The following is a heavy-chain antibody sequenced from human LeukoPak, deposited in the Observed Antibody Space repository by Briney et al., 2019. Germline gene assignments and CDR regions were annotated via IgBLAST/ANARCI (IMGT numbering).Heavy chain of an antibody. J-gene: IGHJ4*02. Sequence: GGSLRLSCEASGFTFSSYGMHWVRQAPGKGLEWVAVVWNDGTKKYYADSVKGRFTISRDKSKNTLYLQMSSLRAEDTAVYYCAKDSTRLAVAGTDLDYWGQGTLVTVSS. D-gene: IGHD6-19*01. CDR1: GFTFSSYG. CDR3: AKDSTRLAVAGTDLDY. V-gene: IGHV3-33*03. CDR2: VWNDGTKK.